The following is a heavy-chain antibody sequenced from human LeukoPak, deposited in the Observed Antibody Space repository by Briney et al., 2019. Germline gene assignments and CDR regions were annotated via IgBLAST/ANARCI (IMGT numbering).Heavy chain of an antibody. CDR1: GFTFDDYA. J-gene: IGHJ4*02. D-gene: IGHD6-19*01. CDR2: ISWNSGSI. Sequence: PGGSLRLSCAASGFTFDDYAMRWVRQAPGKGLEWVSGISWNSGSIGYADSVKGRFTISRDNAKNSLYLQMNSLRAEDTALYYCAKEITPYSSGWYLGFDYWGQGTLVTVSS. CDR3: AKEITPYSSGWYLGFDY. V-gene: IGHV3-9*01.